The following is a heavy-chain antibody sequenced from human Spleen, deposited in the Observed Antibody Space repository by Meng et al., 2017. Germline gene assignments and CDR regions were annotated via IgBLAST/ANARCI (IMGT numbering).Heavy chain of an antibody. CDR1: GGSFSGYY. CDR3: ASWIYSCGWQ. V-gene: IGHV4-34*01. J-gene: IGHJ4*02. CDR2: INHSGST. D-gene: IGHD6-19*01. Sequence: QAQLPQWGAGRFKPSGTRFLTCVVYGGSFSGYYWSWIRQPPGKGLEWIGEINHSGSTNYNPSLKSRVTIAIDRSKNQFSLKLSSVTAADTAVYYCASWIYSCGWQWGQGTLVTVSS.